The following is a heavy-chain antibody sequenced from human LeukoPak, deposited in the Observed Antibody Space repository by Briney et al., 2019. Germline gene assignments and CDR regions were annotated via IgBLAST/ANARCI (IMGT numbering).Heavy chain of an antibody. CDR3: SYFYDSSGYPQFDY. Sequence: GGSLTLSCAASGFTFSKAWMSWVRQAPGKGLEWVGRIKSKTDGRTTDYAAPVKGRFTISREDSQNTLYLQMNSLKTEDTAFYYCSYFYDSSGYPQFDYWGQGTLVTVSS. J-gene: IGHJ4*02. CDR1: GFTFSKAW. V-gene: IGHV3-15*01. CDR2: IKSKTDGRTT. D-gene: IGHD3-22*01.